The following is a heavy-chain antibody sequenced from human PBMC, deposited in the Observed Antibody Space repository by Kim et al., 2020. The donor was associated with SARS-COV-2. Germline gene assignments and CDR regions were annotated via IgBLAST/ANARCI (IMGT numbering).Heavy chain of an antibody. CDR2: ISAYNGNT. J-gene: IGHJ4*02. CDR1: GYTFTSYG. CDR3: ARVPAYYYGSGSYYNGDYFDY. D-gene: IGHD3-10*01. Sequence: ASVKVSCKASGYTFTSYGISWVRQAPGQGLEWMGWISAYNGNTNYAQKLQGRVTMTTDTSTSTAYMELRSLRSDDTAVYYCARVPAYYYGSGSYYNGDYFDYWGQGTLVTVSS. V-gene: IGHV1-18*01.